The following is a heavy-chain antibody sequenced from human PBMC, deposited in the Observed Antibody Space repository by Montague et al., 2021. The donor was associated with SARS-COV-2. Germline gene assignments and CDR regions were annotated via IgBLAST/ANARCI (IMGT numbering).Heavy chain of an antibody. CDR2: INNSGST. CDR1: GGSFSTYY. V-gene: IGHV4-34*01. J-gene: IGHJ6*02. CDR3: ARVRGVNLILGAYCYYGMDV. D-gene: IGHD3-16*01. Sequence: SETLSLTCAVSGGSFSTYYWSWIRQPPGPGLDWIGEINNSGSTNSNPYLTRRVSISVDTSKTQFSLKLSSVTAADTAVYYCARVRGVNLILGAYCYYGMDVWGQGTTVTVSS.